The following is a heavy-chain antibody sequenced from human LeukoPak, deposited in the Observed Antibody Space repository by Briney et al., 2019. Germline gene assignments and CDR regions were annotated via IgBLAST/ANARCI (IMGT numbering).Heavy chain of an antibody. CDR2: IYTSGST. CDR3: AGYGIAVSGTEAFDI. CDR1: GGSISSHY. Sequence: SETLSLTCIVSGGSISSHYWSWIRQPPGKGLEGIGYIYTSGSTKYNPSLKSRVTISVDTSKKQFSLNLSSVTAADTAVYYCAGYGIAVSGTEAFDIWGQGTMVTVSS. D-gene: IGHD6-19*01. V-gene: IGHV4-4*09. J-gene: IGHJ3*02.